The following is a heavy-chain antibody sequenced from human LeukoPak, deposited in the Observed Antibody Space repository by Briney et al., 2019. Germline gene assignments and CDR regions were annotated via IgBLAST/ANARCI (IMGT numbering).Heavy chain of an antibody. D-gene: IGHD4-17*01. CDR3: ARDSAMTTVTMVY. CDR2: ISYDGSNK. CDR1: GFTFSSYG. Sequence: GRSLRLSCAASGFTFSSYGMHWVRQAPGKGLEWVAVISYDGSNKYYADSVKGRFTISRDNSKNTLYLQMNSLRAEDTAVYYCARDSAMTTVTMVYWGQGTLVTVSS. J-gene: IGHJ4*02. V-gene: IGHV3-30*03.